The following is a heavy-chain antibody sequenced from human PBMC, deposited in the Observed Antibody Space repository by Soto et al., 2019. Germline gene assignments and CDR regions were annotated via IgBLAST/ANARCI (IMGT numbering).Heavy chain of an antibody. D-gene: IGHD2-15*01. CDR1: GYALSCVY. CDR3: ARGFLYCSDGACYVDS. Sequence: ALVNGDCKGGGYALSCVYMRCRRMAHGHGLEWMGWINPNSGGTKSAEKFQGRVTLTRDTSISTTYMELSSLTSDDTAVYYCARGFLYCSDGACYVDSWGHGTLVTVSS. CDR2: INPNSGGT. J-gene: IGHJ4*01. V-gene: IGHV1-2*02.